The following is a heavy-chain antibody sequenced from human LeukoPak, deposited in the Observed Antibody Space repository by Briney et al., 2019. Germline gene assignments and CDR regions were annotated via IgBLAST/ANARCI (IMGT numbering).Heavy chain of an antibody. CDR2: ISAYNGNT. Sequence: SVKVSCKASGGTFSSYAISWVRQAPGQGLEWMGWISAYNGNTNYAQKLQGRVTMTTDTSTSTAYMELRSLRSDDTAVYYCARFPVPLTYYYDSSGYYNVDYWGQGTLVTVSS. CDR1: GGTFSSYA. J-gene: IGHJ4*02. CDR3: ARFPVPLTYYYDSSGYYNVDY. D-gene: IGHD3-22*01. V-gene: IGHV1-18*01.